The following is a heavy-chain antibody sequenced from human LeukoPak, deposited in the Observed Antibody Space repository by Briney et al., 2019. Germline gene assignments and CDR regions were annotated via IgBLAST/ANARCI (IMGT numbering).Heavy chain of an antibody. CDR2: INSDGSTI. D-gene: IGHD1-26*01. CDR3: ARAAYYRFDY. Sequence: GGSLRLSWAAAGFTFSSYWVHWVRQAPGEGLEWVARINSDGSTINHADSVRGRFTISRDNAEKTLYLQMSSLRAEDTAIYFCARAAYYRFDYWGQGTLVTVYS. J-gene: IGHJ4*02. V-gene: IGHV3-74*01. CDR1: GFTFSSYW.